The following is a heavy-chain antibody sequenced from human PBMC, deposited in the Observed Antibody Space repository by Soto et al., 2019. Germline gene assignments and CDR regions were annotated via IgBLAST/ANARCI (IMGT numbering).Heavy chain of an antibody. D-gene: IGHD5-12*01. CDR2: TFYRYKWYN. CDR3: ARETGGYDLESFDY. V-gene: IGHV6-1*01. CDR1: GNSVSSNSVA. J-gene: IGHJ4*02. Sequence: SQTLALTFVISGNSVSSNSVAWNWIRQCQSKNLERMERTFYRYKWYNDYAVSVKSRITINPDTSKNQFSLQLSSVTPEDTVVYYCARETGGYDLESFDYWGQGTLVTVSS.